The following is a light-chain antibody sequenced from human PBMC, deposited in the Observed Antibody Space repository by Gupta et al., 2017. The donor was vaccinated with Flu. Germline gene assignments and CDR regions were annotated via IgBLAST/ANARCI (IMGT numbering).Light chain of an antibody. J-gene: IGKJ4*01. CDR3: MQAVQFPIT. CDR1: QSRGYSNGYNY. V-gene: IGKV2-28*01. CDR2: LGS. Sequence: VTPGEPASISCRASQSRGYSNGYNYLDWYLQRPGQSPQLLINLGSTRASGVPDRFSGSGSGTDFTLEISRVEAEDVGVYYCMQAVQFPITFGGGTKVDIK.